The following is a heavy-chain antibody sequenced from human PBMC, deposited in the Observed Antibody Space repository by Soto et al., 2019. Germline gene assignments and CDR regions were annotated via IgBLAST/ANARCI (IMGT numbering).Heavy chain of an antibody. Sequence: GGSLRLSCADSGFTFSSYSMNWVRQAPGKGLEWVSSISSSSSYIYYADSVKGRFTISRDNAKNSLYLQMNSLRAEDTAVYYCARDFVACSGGSCYSSNLPYYYYGMDVWGQGTTVTVSS. CDR1: GFTFSSYS. CDR3: ARDFVACSGGSCYSSNLPYYYYGMDV. V-gene: IGHV3-21*01. J-gene: IGHJ6*02. CDR2: ISSSSSYI. D-gene: IGHD2-15*01.